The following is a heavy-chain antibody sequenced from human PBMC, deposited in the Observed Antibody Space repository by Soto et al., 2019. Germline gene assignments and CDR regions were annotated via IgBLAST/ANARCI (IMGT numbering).Heavy chain of an antibody. CDR3: ARATSVDAY. D-gene: IGHD5-12*01. Sequence: EVQLVESGGDLVQPGGSLRLSCAASGFAFSGYWMSWVRQAPGKGLEGVANIKQDGSEKYYVDSVKGRFTISRDSDKNSLYLQMNSVRVEDTAVYYCARATSVDAYWGQGTLVTVSS. CDR1: GFAFSGYW. V-gene: IGHV3-7*01. J-gene: IGHJ4*02. CDR2: IKQDGSEK.